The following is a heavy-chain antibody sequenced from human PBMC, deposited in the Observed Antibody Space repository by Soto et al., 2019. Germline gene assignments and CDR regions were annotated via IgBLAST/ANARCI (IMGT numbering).Heavy chain of an antibody. J-gene: IGHJ3*02. D-gene: IGHD2-15*01. CDR1: RYLLSNYP. CDR3: VKDGTWDDIVLVVLDPDSFDI. CDR2: INTEGHIT. V-gene: IGHV3-48*01. Sequence: GGSLRLSCATSRYLLSNYPMNWVRQAPGKGLEEISQINTEGHITYADAVKGRFTVSRDNAESSLFLQTNRLRGDDSAIYFCVKDGTWDDIVLVVLDPDSFDIWGQGTVVTVPS.